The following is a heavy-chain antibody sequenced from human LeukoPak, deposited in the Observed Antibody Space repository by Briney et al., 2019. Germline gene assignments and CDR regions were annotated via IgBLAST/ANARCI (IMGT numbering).Heavy chain of an antibody. V-gene: IGHV5-51*01. Sequence: GEALQISCKGSGYSFTSYWIGWVRPMPGKGLGWMGIIYPGDSDTRYSPSFQGQVTISAAKSISTAYLQWSSLKASDTAMYYCARLQQLGTITDYWGQGTLVTVSS. D-gene: IGHD6-13*01. J-gene: IGHJ4*02. CDR1: GYSFTSYW. CDR3: ARLQQLGTITDY. CDR2: IYPGDSDT.